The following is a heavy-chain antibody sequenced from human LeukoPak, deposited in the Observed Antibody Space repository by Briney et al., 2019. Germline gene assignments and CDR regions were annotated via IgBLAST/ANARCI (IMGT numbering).Heavy chain of an antibody. J-gene: IGHJ4*02. CDR2: IKEDGGEI. V-gene: IGHV3-7*01. D-gene: IGHD1-14*01. Sequence: GGSLRLSCTVSGLRFNDYWMSWVRQAPGKGLEWVANIKEDGGEIYYVDSVKGRFIISRDNAKNSVYLQMNILRVEDTAVYYCASGMIEFDYWGQGTLVTVSS. CDR1: GLRFNDYW. CDR3: ASGMIEFDY.